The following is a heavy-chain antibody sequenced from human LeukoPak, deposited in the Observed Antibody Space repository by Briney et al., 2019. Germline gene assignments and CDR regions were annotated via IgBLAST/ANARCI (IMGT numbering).Heavy chain of an antibody. D-gene: IGHD6-6*01. CDR2: IYYTGST. J-gene: IGHJ4*02. V-gene: IGHV4-59*08. Sequence: SETLSLTCSVSGGSISSLYWSWIRQPPGKGLEWIGYIYYTGSTNYNPSLKSRVTMFVDMSKNQFSLRLSSVTAADTAVYYCARHRAYSSSSAFDYWGQGTLVTVSS. CDR1: GGSISSLY. CDR3: ARHRAYSSSSAFDY.